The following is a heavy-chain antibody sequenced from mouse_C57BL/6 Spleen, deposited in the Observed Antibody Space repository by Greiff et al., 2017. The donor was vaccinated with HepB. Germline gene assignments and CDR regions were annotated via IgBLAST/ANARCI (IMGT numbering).Heavy chain of an antibody. D-gene: IGHD2-4*01. Sequence: QVQLQQSGAELVKPGASVKISCKASGYAFSSYWMNWVKQRPGKGLEWIGQIYPGDGDTNYNGKFKGKATLTADKSSSTAYMQLSSLTSEDSAVYFCAREGDYDLYYFDYWGQGTTLTVSS. CDR1: GYAFSSYW. CDR2: IYPGDGDT. CDR3: AREGDYDLYYFDY. J-gene: IGHJ2*01. V-gene: IGHV1-80*01.